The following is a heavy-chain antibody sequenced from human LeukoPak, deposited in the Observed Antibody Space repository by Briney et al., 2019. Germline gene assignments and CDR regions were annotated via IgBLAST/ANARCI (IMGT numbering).Heavy chain of an antibody. D-gene: IGHD3-16*01. CDR2: IYYSGST. Sequence: PSETLSLTCTVSGGSIGSTNYYWGWIRQPPGKGLEWIANIYYSGSTYYNPSLKSRVTISVDTSKNQFSLKLSSVTAADTAVYYCARFRPYDYVWGSYGKIFDYWGQGTLVTVSS. CDR3: ARFRPYDYVWGSYGKIFDY. J-gene: IGHJ4*02. V-gene: IGHV4-39*01. CDR1: GGSIGSTNYY.